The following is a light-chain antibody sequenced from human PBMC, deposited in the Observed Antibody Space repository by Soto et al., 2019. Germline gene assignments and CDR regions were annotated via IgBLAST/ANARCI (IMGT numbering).Light chain of an antibody. Sequence: DIQMTQSPSTVSAPVGDGVTITCRASQSISTWLAWYQQKPGNAPKLLIYDASTLESGVPSGFSGSGSGTEFTLTISSLQPHDSATYSWQQYHSLSFTFGQGTQLEGK. CDR3: QQYHSLSFT. CDR2: DAS. V-gene: IGKV1-5*01. CDR1: QSISTW. J-gene: IGKJ2*01.